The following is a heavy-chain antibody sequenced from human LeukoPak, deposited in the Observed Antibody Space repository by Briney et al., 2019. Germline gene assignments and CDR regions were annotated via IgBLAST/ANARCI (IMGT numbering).Heavy chain of an antibody. CDR1: GYTFTSYG. Sequence: ASVKVSCKASGYTFTSYGISWVRQAPGQELEWMGWISAYNGNTNYAQKLQGRVTMTTDTSTSTAYMELRSLRSDDTAVYYCAREMEDSGSYFFDYWGQGTLVTVSS. CDR2: ISAYNGNT. CDR3: AREMEDSGSYFFDY. V-gene: IGHV1-18*01. D-gene: IGHD1-26*01. J-gene: IGHJ4*02.